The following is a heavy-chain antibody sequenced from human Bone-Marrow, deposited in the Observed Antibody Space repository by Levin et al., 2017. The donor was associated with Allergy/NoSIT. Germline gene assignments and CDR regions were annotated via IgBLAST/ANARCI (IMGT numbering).Heavy chain of an antibody. V-gene: IGHV1-2*02. CDR1: GYTFSGYY. D-gene: IGHD3-10*01. CDR2: INPNSGGT. CDR3: ARDKDYYGSVRVGMFDY. Sequence: GESLKISCKASGYTFSGYYIHWVRQAPGQGLEWMGWINPNSGGTHYAQKFQGRVTMTRDTSISTAYMELSRLRSDDTAVYYCARDKDYYGSVRVGMFDYWGQGTLVTVSS. J-gene: IGHJ4*02.